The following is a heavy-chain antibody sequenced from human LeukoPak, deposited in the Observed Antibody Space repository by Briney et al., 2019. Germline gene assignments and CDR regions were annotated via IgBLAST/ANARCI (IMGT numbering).Heavy chain of an antibody. V-gene: IGHV3-48*01. CDR1: GFTFSNYN. D-gene: IGHD5-18*01. Sequence: GGSLRLSCAASGFTFSNYNMIWVRQAPGKGLECVSYITSSSSTIYYADSVKGRFTISRDNAKKSLYLQMNSLRAEDTAVYYCARVWDGYSGEDYWGQGTLATVSS. J-gene: IGHJ4*02. CDR2: ITSSSSTI. CDR3: ARVWDGYSGEDY.